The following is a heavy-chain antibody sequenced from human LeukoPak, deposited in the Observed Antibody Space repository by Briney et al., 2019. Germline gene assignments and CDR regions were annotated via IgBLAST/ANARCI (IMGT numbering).Heavy chain of an antibody. Sequence: SETLSLTCTVSGGSISSYYWSWIRQPPGKGLEWIGYIYYSGSTNYNPSLKSRVTISLDTSKNQFSLNLSSVTAADTAVYYCAGHRYAEINRFYYYGMDVWGQGTTVTVSS. D-gene: IGHD1-1*01. CDR3: AGHRYAEINRFYYYGMDV. CDR2: IYYSGST. J-gene: IGHJ6*02. V-gene: IGHV4-59*08. CDR1: GGSISSYY.